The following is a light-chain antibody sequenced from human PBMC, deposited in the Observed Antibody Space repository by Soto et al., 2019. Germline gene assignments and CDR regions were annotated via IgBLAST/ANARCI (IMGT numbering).Light chain of an antibody. Sequence: AILMTQSPSSLSASPGDRVTITCRASQYITSYLAWYQQKPGKAPKLLIYAASTLQSGVPSRFSGSGSGTDFTLTITCLQSEDFATYYCQQYYSYPRTFGQGTKVDI. CDR1: QYITSY. J-gene: IGKJ1*01. V-gene: IGKV1-8*01. CDR2: AAS. CDR3: QQYYSYPRT.